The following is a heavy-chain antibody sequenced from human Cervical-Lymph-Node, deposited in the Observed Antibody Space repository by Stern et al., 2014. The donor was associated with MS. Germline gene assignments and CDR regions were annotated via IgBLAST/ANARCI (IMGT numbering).Heavy chain of an antibody. CDR2: ISGRGDRT. J-gene: IGHJ4*02. V-gene: IGHV3-23*04. CDR1: GFTFSSYA. CDR3: AKEGILVASFDY. Sequence: VQLVESGGRLVQPGGSLRLSCAASGFTFSSYAMSWVRQAPGQGLEWVSAISGRGDRTYYADSVKGRFTISRDNSKNTLYLQMNSLRADDTAVYYCAKEGILVASFDYWGQGTLVTVSS. D-gene: IGHD6-19*01.